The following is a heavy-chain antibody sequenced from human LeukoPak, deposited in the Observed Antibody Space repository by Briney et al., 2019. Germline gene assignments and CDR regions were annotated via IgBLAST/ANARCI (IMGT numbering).Heavy chain of an antibody. J-gene: IGHJ3*02. V-gene: IGHV3-48*03. CDR1: GFTFSSYE. Sequence: GGSLRLSCAASGFTFSSYEMNWVRQAPGKGLEWVSYISSSGSTIYYADSVKGRFTISRDNAKNSLYLQMNSLRAEDTAVYYCARGANVYYYDSSGYRVNAFDIWGQGTMVTVSS. CDR3: ARGANVYYYDSSGYRVNAFDI. D-gene: IGHD3-22*01. CDR2: ISSSGSTI.